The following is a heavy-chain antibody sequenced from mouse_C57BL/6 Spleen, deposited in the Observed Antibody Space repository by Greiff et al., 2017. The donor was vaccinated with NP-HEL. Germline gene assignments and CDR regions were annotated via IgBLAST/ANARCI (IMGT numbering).Heavy chain of an antibody. CDR2: IYPGDGDT. J-gene: IGHJ2*01. Sequence: VQLQQSGPELVKPGASVKISCKASGYAFSSSWMNWVKQRPGKGLEWIGRIYPGDGDTNYNGKFKGKATLTADKSSSTAYMQLSSLTSEDSAVYFCARGAGYYGSSLSFDYWGQGTTLTVSS. V-gene: IGHV1-82*01. CDR1: GYAFSSSW. CDR3: ARGAGYYGSSLSFDY. D-gene: IGHD1-1*01.